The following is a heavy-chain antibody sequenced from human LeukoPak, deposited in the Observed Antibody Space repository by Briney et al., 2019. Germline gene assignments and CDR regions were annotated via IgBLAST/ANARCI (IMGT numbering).Heavy chain of an antibody. D-gene: IGHD3-3*01. CDR2: IYNSGSP. Sequence: PSETLSLTCSVSGGSLSNYNFYWVWLPPPPGKGLVWIVSIYNSGSPYYHPSLKSRATVSVDSPKTHFPLKLTSVPAADTAVYYCARHVASYDLDFWGQGILVTVSS. J-gene: IGHJ4*02. CDR1: GGSLSNYNFY. V-gene: IGHV4-39*01. CDR3: ARHVASYDLDF.